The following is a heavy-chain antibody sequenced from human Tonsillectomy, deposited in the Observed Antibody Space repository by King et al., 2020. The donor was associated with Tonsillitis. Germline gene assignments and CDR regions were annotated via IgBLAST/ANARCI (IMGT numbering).Heavy chain of an antibody. J-gene: IGHJ4*02. CDR2: ISGSGGST. Sequence: VQLVESGGGLVQPGGSLGLSCAASGFTFSNYAMSWVRQAPGKGLEWVSAISGSGGSTNYADSVKGRFTISRDNSKNTLYLQVNSLRAEDTAVYYCAKEYYDILTGYYARPFDYWGQGTLVTVTS. CDR1: GFTFSNYA. CDR3: AKEYYDILTGYYARPFDY. V-gene: IGHV3-23*04. D-gene: IGHD3-9*01.